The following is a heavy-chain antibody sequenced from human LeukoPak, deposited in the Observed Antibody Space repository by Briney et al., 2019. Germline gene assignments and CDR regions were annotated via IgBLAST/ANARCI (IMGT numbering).Heavy chain of an antibody. V-gene: IGHV1-2*02. J-gene: IGHJ4*02. CDR2: INPNSGDT. Sequence: GASVKVSCKASGYTFTGYYIHWVRQTPGQGLEWMGLINPNSGDTNYAQKFQGRITLTRETSISTAYMELSRLRYDDTAVYYCSMYASGSVFVDYWGQGTLVTVSS. D-gene: IGHD3-10*01. CDR3: SMYASGSVFVDY. CDR1: GYTFTGYY.